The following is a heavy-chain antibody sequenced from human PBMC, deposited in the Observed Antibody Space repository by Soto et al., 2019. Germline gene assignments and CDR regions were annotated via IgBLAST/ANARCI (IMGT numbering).Heavy chain of an antibody. CDR1: GYTFTSYA. CDR2: INAGNGNT. Sequence: ASVKVSCEASGYTFTSYAMHWVRQAPGQRLEWMGWINAGNGNTKYSQKFQGRVTITRDTSAGTAYMELSSLRSEDTAVYYCARDQEAVAGPNWFDPWGQGTLVTVSS. J-gene: IGHJ5*02. CDR3: ARDQEAVAGPNWFDP. V-gene: IGHV1-3*01. D-gene: IGHD6-19*01.